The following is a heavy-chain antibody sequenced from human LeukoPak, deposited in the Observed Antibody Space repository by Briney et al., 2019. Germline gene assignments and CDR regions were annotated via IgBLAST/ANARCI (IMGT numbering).Heavy chain of an antibody. CDR1: GFTFSSYA. J-gene: IGHJ4*02. D-gene: IGHD3-22*01. CDR3: AKVPSRGMIVVVITTYFDY. Sequence: GGSLRLSCAASGFTFSSYAMSWVRQAPGKGLEWVSAISGGGGSTYYADSVKGRFTISRDNSKNTLYLQMNSLRAEDTAVYYCAKVPSRGMIVVVITTYFDYWGQGTLVTVSS. CDR2: ISGGGGST. V-gene: IGHV3-23*01.